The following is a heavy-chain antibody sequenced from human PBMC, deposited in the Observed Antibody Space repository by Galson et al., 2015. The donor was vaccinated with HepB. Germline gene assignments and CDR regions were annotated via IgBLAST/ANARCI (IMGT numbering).Heavy chain of an antibody. J-gene: IGHJ4*02. CDR3: ATAYGDYGNFDY. V-gene: IGHV1-69*06. CDR1: GGTFSSYA. CDR2: IIPIFGTA. Sequence: SVKVSCKASGGTFSSYAISWVRQAPGQGLEWMGGIIPIFGTANYAQKFQGRVTITADKSTSTAYMELSSLRSEDTAVYYCATAYGDYGNFDYWGQGTLVTASS. D-gene: IGHD4-17*01.